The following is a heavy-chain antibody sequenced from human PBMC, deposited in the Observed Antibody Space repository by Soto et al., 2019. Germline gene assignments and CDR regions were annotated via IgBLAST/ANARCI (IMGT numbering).Heavy chain of an antibody. D-gene: IGHD3-3*01. CDR1: GFTFSDYY. CDR3: ARDPWAPPIFGVVNPHYYFDY. V-gene: IGHV3-11*01. CDR2: ISSSGSTI. Sequence: GGSLRLSCAASGFTFSDYYMSWIRQAPGKGLEWVSYISSSGSTIYYADSVKGRFTISRDNAKNSLYLQMNSLRAEDTAVYYCARDPWAPPIFGVVNPHYYFDYWGQGTLVTVSS. J-gene: IGHJ4*02.